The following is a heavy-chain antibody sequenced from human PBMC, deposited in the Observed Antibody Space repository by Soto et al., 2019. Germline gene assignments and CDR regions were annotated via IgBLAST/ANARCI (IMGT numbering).Heavy chain of an antibody. D-gene: IGHD4-17*01. CDR2: ISAYNGNT. J-gene: IGHJ4*02. V-gene: IGHV1-18*04. CDR3: ARALDGDYFASGDY. Sequence: ASVKVSCTASGYTFTSYGISWVRQAPGQGLEWMGWISAYNGNTNYAQKLQGRVTMTTDTSTSTAYMELRSLRSDDTAVYYCARALDGDYFASGDYWGQGTLVTVSS. CDR1: GYTFTSYG.